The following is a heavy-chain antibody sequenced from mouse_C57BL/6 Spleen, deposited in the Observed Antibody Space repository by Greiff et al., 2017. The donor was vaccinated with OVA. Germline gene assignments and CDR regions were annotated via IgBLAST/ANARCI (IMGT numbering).Heavy chain of an antibody. D-gene: IGHD4-1*02. Sequence: VKLVESGPGLVAPSQSLSITCTVSGFSLTSYGVSWVRQPPGKGLEWLGVIWGDGSTNYHSALISRLSISKDNSTSQVFLKLNSLQTDDTATYYCAKTANWDYYYAMDYWGQGTSVTVSS. J-gene: IGHJ4*01. CDR2: IWGDGST. CDR1: GFSLTSYG. CDR3: AKTANWDYYYAMDY. V-gene: IGHV2-3*01.